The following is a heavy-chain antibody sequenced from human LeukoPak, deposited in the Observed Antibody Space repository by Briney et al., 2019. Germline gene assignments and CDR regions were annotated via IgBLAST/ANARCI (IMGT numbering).Heavy chain of an antibody. J-gene: IGHJ4*02. CDR1: GGSISSSSYY. CDR3: ARGHFWSGIDY. Sequence: PSETLPLTCTVSGGSISSSSYYWGWIRQPPGQGLEWIGSIYYSGGTYYNPSLKSRVTISVDTSKNQFSLKLSSVTAADTAVYCCARGHFWSGIDYWGQGTLVTVSS. V-gene: IGHV4-39*01. CDR2: IYYSGGT. D-gene: IGHD3-3*02.